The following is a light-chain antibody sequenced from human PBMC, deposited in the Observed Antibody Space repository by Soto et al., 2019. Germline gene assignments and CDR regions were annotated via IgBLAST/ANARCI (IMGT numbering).Light chain of an antibody. CDR3: QVWDSSSDHPV. V-gene: IGLV3-21*04. CDR1: NIGSKS. Sequence: SYELTQPPSVSVAPGKTASITCGGDNIGSKSVHWYQQKPGQAPVLVINHDSDRPSGIPERFSGSNYGNTATLTISRVEAGDEADYYWQVWDSSSDHPVFGGGTKVTVL. CDR2: HDS. J-gene: IGLJ2*01.